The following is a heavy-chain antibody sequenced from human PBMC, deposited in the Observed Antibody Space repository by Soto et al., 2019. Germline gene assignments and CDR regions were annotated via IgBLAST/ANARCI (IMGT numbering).Heavy chain of an antibody. CDR1: GDNFTNYW. V-gene: IGHV5-51*01. J-gene: IGHJ6*02. D-gene: IGHD1-26*01. CDR3: ARQEGATFLFYYGMDV. Sequence: PGESLKISCKGSGDNFTNYWIGWVRQMPGKGLEWMGIIYPGDSDTRYSPSFRGQVTISADKSISAAYLQWSSLKASDTAMYYRARQEGATFLFYYGMDVWGQGTTVTV. CDR2: IYPGDSDT.